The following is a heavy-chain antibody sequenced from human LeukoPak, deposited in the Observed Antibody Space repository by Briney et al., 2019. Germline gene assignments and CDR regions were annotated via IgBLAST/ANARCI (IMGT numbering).Heavy chain of an antibody. CDR3: ARDFRGYSSRWYSTSVYGWFDP. D-gene: IGHD6-13*01. CDR2: INPNSGGT. J-gene: IGHJ5*02. CDR1: GGTFSSYA. V-gene: IGHV1-2*02. Sequence: ASVKVSCKASGGTFSSYAISWVRQAPGQGLEWMGWINPNSGGTNYAQKFQGRVTMTRDTSISTAYMELSRLRSDDTAVYYCARDFRGYSSRWYSTSVYGWFDPWGQGTLVTVSS.